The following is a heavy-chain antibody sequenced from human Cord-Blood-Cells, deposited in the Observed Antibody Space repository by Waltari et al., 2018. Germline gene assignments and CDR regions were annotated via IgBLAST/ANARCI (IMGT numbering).Heavy chain of an antibody. CDR3: ARVPYDYVWGSYRYAFDI. CDR2: ISPIFGTA. V-gene: IGHV1-69*01. D-gene: IGHD3-16*02. J-gene: IGHJ3*02. CDR1: GGTFSSSA. Sequence: VQLVPAGVAVNQPGSSVQVPRQAFGGTFSSSATSWVRTVRGHGLEWRGGISPIFGTANYAQKFQGRVTIAADESTSTAYMELSSLRSEDTAVDYCARVPYDYVWGSYRYAFDIWGQGTMVTVSS.